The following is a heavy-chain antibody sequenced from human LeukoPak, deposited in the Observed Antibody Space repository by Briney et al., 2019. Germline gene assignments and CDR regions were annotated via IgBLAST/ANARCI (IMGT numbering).Heavy chain of an antibody. J-gene: IGHJ4*02. D-gene: IGHD3-22*01. Sequence: GGSLRLSCAASGFTFSSYEMNWVRQAPGKGLEWVSAISGSGGSTYYADSVKGRFTISRDNSKNTLYLQMNSLRAEDTAVYYCANGRPYDSSGYYSGDYWGQGTLVTVSS. V-gene: IGHV3-23*01. CDR3: ANGRPYDSSGYYSGDY. CDR2: ISGSGGST. CDR1: GFTFSSYE.